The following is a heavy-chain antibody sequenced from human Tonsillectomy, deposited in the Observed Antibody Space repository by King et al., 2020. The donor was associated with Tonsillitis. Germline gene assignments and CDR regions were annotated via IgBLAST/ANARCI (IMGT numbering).Heavy chain of an antibody. CDR3: ARKGDRNWNYGIDYYYYYMDV. D-gene: IGHD1-7*01. Sequence: VQLVESGAEVKKPGESLRISCKGSGYSFTTYWITWVRQMPGKGLEWMGRIDPSDSYTNYSPSFQGHVTISADKSINTAYLQWSSLKASDTAVYYCARKGDRNWNYGIDYYYYYMDVWGKGTTVTVSS. CDR2: IDPSDSYT. V-gene: IGHV5-10-1*03. J-gene: IGHJ6*03. CDR1: GYSFTTYW.